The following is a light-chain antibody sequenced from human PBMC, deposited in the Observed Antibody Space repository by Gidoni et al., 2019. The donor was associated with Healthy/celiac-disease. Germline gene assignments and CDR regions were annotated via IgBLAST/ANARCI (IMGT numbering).Light chain of an antibody. Sequence: DIVMTQSPDSLAVSLGERATINCKSSQRVLYSSNNKNYLAWYQQKPGQPPKLLIYWASTRESGVPDRFSGSGSGKDLTLTISSLKAEDVAVYYCQQYYSTPYTFXXXTKLEIK. CDR3: QQYYSTPYT. CDR2: WAS. V-gene: IGKV4-1*01. CDR1: QRVLYSSNNKNY. J-gene: IGKJ2*01.